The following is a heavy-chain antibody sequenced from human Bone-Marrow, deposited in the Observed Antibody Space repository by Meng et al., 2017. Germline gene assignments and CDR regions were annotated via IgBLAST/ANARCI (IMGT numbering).Heavy chain of an antibody. CDR3: ARFPYRGIAVAGPLDAFDI. CDR1: GYTFTGYY. Sequence: ASVKVSCKASGYTFTGYYMHWVRQAPGQGLEWMGRINPNSGGTNYVQKFQGRVTMTRDTSISTAYMELSRLRSDDTAVYYCARFPYRGIAVAGPLDAFDIWGQGTMVTVSS. V-gene: IGHV1-2*06. J-gene: IGHJ3*02. CDR2: INPNSGGT. D-gene: IGHD6-19*01.